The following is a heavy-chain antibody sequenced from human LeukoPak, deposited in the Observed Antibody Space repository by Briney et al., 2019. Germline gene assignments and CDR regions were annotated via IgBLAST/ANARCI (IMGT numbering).Heavy chain of an antibody. CDR1: GFTFSSYW. Sequence: GGSLRLSCAASGFTFSSYWMHWVRHAPGKGLVWVSRINSDGSSTSYADSVKGRFTISRDSAKNTLYLQMNSLRAEDTAVYYCARDGQDIVVVVATTPCGWFDPWGQGTLVTVSS. V-gene: IGHV3-74*01. D-gene: IGHD2-15*01. CDR2: INSDGSST. J-gene: IGHJ5*02. CDR3: ARDGQDIVVVVATTPCGWFDP.